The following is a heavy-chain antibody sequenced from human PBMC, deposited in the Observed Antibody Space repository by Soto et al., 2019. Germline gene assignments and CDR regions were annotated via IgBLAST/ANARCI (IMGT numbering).Heavy chain of an antibody. J-gene: IGHJ6*02. CDR1: GYSFITYW. V-gene: IGHV5-51*01. D-gene: IGHD5-12*01. Sequence: PGESLKISCKGSGYSFITYWIAWVRQKPGKGLEWMGIIDPADSETKYSPSFQGQVTISADKSINTAYLQRSSLKASDTAMYYCARLGQGGYVQGMDVWGQGTTVTVSS. CDR3: ARLGQGGYVQGMDV. CDR2: IDPADSET.